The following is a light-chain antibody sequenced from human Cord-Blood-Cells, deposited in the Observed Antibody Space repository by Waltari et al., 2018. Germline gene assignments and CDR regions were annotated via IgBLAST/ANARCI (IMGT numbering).Light chain of an antibody. V-gene: IGKV3-11*01. J-gene: IGKJ4*01. CDR1: QSVSSY. CDR2: EAS. Sequence: IVLTQSPATLSFSPGERATLSCRASQSVSSYLAWYQQKPGQAPRLPIYEASNRATGIPARFSGSGSGTDFTLTISSLEPEDFAVYYCQQRSNWLTFGGGTKVEIK. CDR3: QQRSNWLT.